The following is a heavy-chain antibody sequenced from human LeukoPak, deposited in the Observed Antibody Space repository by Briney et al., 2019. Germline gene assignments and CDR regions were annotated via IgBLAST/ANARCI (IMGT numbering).Heavy chain of an antibody. CDR3: AKEPQGD. V-gene: IGHV3-30*02. Sequence: GGSLRLSCAASGSTFSNNGMQWVRQAPGKGLEWVAFITSDGSNKDYANSVKGRFSIFRDNSKNTLYLQMNSLRTEDTAVYYCAKEPQGDWGQGTLVTASS. J-gene: IGHJ4*02. CDR2: ITSDGSNK. CDR1: GSTFSNNG.